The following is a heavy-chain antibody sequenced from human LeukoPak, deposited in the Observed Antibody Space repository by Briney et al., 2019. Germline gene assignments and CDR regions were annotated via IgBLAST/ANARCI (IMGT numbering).Heavy chain of an antibody. CDR1: GFSFSGHW. D-gene: IGHD6-6*01. Sequence: PGGSLRLSCTASGFSFSGHWMHWARHLPGKGLVWVSRISPTGSTTSYADSVKGRFTVSRDNAKNTLYLQVNNLRAKDTAVYYCARGPNSNWSGLDFWGQGTLLTVSS. V-gene: IGHV3-74*01. CDR2: ISPTGSTT. J-gene: IGHJ4*02. CDR3: ARGPNSNWSGLDF.